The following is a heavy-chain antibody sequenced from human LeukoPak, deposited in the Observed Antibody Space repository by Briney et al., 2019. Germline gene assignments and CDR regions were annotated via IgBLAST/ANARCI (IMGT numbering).Heavy chain of an antibody. Sequence: GGSLRLSCAASGFTFSSYGMHWVRQAPGKGLEWVAVISYDGSNKYHADSVKGRFTISRDNSKNKLYLQMNRLRAEDTAVYYCPKDQAVAGTRDVFEIWGQGTMVTVSS. V-gene: IGHV3-30*18. J-gene: IGHJ3*02. CDR3: PKDQAVAGTRDVFEI. D-gene: IGHD6-19*01. CDR2: ISYDGSNK. CDR1: GFTFSSYG.